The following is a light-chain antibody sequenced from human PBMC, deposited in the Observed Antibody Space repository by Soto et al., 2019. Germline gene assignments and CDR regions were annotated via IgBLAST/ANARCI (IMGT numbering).Light chain of an antibody. CDR2: AVS. Sequence: QSALTQPASVSGSPGQSITISCTGTSSDVGGYNYVSWYQQHPGKAPKLMISAVSDRPSGVSNRFSGAKSGNTASLTISGLQPEDEADYYCTSYTSSSTYVCGTGTKLTV. CDR1: SSDVGGYNY. V-gene: IGLV2-14*01. J-gene: IGLJ1*01. CDR3: TSYTSSSTYV.